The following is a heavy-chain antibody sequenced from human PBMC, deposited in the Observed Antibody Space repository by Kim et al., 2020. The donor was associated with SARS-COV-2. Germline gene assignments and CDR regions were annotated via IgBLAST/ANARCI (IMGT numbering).Heavy chain of an antibody. V-gene: IGHV3-9*01. D-gene: IGHD6-13*01. CDR3: AKDKAAGPYWGMDV. CDR1: GFTFDDYA. CDR2: ISWNSGGI. J-gene: IGHJ6*02. Sequence: GGSLRLSCEASGFTFDDYAMHWVRQAPGKGLEWVSGISWNSGGIGYAESVKGRFTISRDNAKNSLYLQMNSLRAEDTALYYCAKDKAAGPYWGMDVWGQGATFTVSS.